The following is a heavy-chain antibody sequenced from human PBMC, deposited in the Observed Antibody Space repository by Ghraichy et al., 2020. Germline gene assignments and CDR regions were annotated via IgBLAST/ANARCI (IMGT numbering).Heavy chain of an antibody. Sequence: GGSLRLSCAASGFTFSSYAMSWVRQAPGKGLEWVSAISGSGGSTYYADSVKGRFTISRDKSQDTLYLQMNSLRAEDTAVYYCGKDLLTTLTRWGQGTLVTVSS. V-gene: IGHV3-23*01. D-gene: IGHD4-11*01. J-gene: IGHJ4*02. CDR2: ISGSGGST. CDR3: GKDLLTTLTR. CDR1: GFTFSSYA.